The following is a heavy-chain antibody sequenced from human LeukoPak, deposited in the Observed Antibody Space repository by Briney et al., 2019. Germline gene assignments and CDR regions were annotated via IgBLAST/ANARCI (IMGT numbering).Heavy chain of an antibody. CDR1: GYTFTSYD. CDR2: MNPNSGNT. CDR3: ARDSSYGLDV. J-gene: IGHJ6*02. Sequence: ASVKVSCKASGYTFTSYDINWVRQATGQGLEWMGWMNPNSGNTGYAQKFQGRVTITADKSTSTAYMELSSLRSEDTAVYYCARDSSYGLDVWGQGTTVTVSS. D-gene: IGHD6-6*01. V-gene: IGHV1-8*01.